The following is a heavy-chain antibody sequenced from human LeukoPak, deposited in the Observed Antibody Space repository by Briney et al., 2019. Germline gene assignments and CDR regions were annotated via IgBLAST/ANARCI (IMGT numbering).Heavy chain of an antibody. CDR1: GFTFSSYW. D-gene: IGHD5-18*01. J-gene: IGHJ4*02. CDR2: ISEDGSNE. V-gene: IGHV3-30*18. CDR3: AKDRDTTSSGTIDY. Sequence: GGSLRLSCAASGFTFSSYWMHWVRQAPGKGLEWVAFISEDGSNEKYADSVKGRFTISRDNSNKTLSLQMNSLRVEDTGVYYCAKDRDTTSSGTIDYWGQGTLVTVSS.